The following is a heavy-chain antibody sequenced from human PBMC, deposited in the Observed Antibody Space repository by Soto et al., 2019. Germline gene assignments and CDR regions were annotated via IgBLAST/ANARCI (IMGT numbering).Heavy chain of an antibody. J-gene: IGHJ4*02. V-gene: IGHV4-30-4*01. CDR1: GGSISSGDYY. CDR3: ARYSSTTMTSLFDS. Sequence: QVQLQESGPGLVKPSQTLSLICTVSGGSISSGDYYWSWIRQPPGKGLEWIGYIYYSGSTCYNSSLKSRLTISVDTSKNQFSLKLSSVTAGDAAVYYCARYSSTTMTSLFDSWGQGTLVTVSS. CDR2: IYYSGST. D-gene: IGHD4-17*01.